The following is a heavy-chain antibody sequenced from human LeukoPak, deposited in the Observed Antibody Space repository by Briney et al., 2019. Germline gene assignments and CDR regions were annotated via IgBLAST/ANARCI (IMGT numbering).Heavy chain of an antibody. CDR3: AREWNPSGWVDYFDS. CDR2: IYYSGST. J-gene: IGHJ4*02. CDR1: GGSISSYY. D-gene: IGHD1-1*01. V-gene: IGHV4-59*12. Sequence: TSETLSLTCTVSGGSISSYYWSWIRQPPGKGLEWIGYIYYSGSTNYNPSLKSRVTISVDTSKNQFSLKLSSVTSTDTAVYYCAREWNPSGWVDYFDSWGQGTLVTVSS.